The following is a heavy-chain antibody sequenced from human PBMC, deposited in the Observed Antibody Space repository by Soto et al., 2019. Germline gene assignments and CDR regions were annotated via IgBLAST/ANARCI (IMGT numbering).Heavy chain of an antibody. D-gene: IGHD6-6*01. V-gene: IGHV4-61*03. CDR1: GVSVNNDNYY. Sequence: QVHLQESGPGLVKPSETLSLTCTVSGVSVNNDNYYWSWIRQPPGKGLEWIGYIYYTGSTTYNPSRKSRVTLSLDTARNHLSLSLSSVTAADTAVFYCAREYSNSPEAFDFWGRGTLVTVSS. CDR3: AREYSNSPEAFDF. J-gene: IGHJ4*02. CDR2: IYYTGST.